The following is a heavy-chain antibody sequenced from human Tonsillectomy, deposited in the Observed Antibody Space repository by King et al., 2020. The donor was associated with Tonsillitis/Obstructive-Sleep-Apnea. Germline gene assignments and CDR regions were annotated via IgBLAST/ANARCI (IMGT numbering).Heavy chain of an antibody. D-gene: IGHD1-14*01. CDR1: GYTFTRWY. CDR3: ARDDVVGRYIDS. Sequence: QLVQSGAEVKTPGASGKVSCKASGYTFTRWYIHWVRQARGQGLEWMGIINPSDGITTYAQKFQGRVTMTTDTSASTVHLQLSSLRSEDTAVYYCARDDVVGRYIDSWGQGTLVTVSS. J-gene: IGHJ4*02. CDR2: INPSDGIT. V-gene: IGHV1-46*01.